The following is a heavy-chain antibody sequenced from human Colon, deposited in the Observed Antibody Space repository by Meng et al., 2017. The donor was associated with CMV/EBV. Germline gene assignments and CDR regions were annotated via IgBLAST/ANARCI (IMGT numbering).Heavy chain of an antibody. D-gene: IGHD3-22*01. V-gene: IGHV3-21*04. CDR2: ISTISGFM. CDR3: ARTWRRYDSGGYFDY. CDR1: GFTSSSFG. Sequence: GESLKISCAASGFTSSSFGMNWVRQAPGKGLEWVSSISTISGFMYYADSVRGRFTISRDNAKNSVYLQMNNLKPEDTALYYCARTWRRYDSGGYFDYWGQGTLVTVSS. J-gene: IGHJ4*02.